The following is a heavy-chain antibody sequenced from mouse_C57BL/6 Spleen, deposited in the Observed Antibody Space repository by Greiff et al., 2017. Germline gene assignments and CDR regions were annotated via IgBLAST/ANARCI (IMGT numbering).Heavy chain of an antibody. CDR1: GFTFSDYG. CDR2: ISTGSSTI. Sequence: EVHLVESGAGLVKPGASLKLSCAASGFTFSDYGMHWVRQAPEKGLEWVAYISTGSSTIYYADTVKGRFTISRDNAKNTLFLQMTSLRSEDTAMYYCARGPYDGLDYWGQGTTLTVSS. CDR3: ARGPYDGLDY. V-gene: IGHV5-17*01. D-gene: IGHD1-1*01. J-gene: IGHJ2*01.